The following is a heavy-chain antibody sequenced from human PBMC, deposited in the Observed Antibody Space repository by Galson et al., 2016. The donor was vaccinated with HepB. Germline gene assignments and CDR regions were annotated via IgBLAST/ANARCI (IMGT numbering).Heavy chain of an antibody. CDR3: ARHSGGRGYFDS. CDR2: MSGDGGVT. Sequence: SLRLSCAVSGLTLSTYWMYWVRQAPGEGLEWVSRMSGDGGVTDYADSVQGRFTISRDNAKNTLYLQMNSLRAEDTALYYCARHSGGRGYFDSLGQGALDTVSS. CDR1: GLTLSTYW. J-gene: IGHJ4*02. D-gene: IGHD2-21*01. V-gene: IGHV3-74*01.